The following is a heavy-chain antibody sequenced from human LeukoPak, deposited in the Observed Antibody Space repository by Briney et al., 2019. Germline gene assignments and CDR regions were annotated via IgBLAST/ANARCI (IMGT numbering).Heavy chain of an antibody. J-gene: IGHJ4*02. D-gene: IGHD3-22*01. CDR1: GFTFSASW. Sequence: GGSLRLSCAASGFTFSASWMSWVRQAPGKGLEWVASSNPDESERYYIDSVRGRFTISRDNAENTLYLQMNSLRAEDTAVYYCARDSAYSSFDYWGQGTVVSVSS. CDR2: SNPDESER. V-gene: IGHV3-7*03. CDR3: ARDSAYSSFDY.